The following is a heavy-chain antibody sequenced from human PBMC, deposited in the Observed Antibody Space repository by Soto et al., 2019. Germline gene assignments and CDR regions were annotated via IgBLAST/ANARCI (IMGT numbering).Heavy chain of an antibody. Sequence: APGKGLEWVSAISGSGGSTYYADSVKGRFTISRDNSKNTLYLQMNSLRAEDTAVYYCAKEGGDIVVVPAAIDYYYYMDVWGKGTTVTVSS. CDR2: ISGSGGST. CDR3: AKEGGDIVVVPAAIDYYYYMDV. V-gene: IGHV3-23*01. D-gene: IGHD2-2*01. J-gene: IGHJ6*03.